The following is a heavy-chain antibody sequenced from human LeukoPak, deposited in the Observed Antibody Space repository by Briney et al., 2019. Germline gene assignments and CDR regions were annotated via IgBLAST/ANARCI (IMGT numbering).Heavy chain of an antibody. CDR2: IIPILGIA. J-gene: IGHJ4*02. D-gene: IGHD6-13*01. CDR1: GGTFSSYA. CDR3: ARLGIAAAVSHFDY. V-gene: IGHV1-69*04. Sequence: SVKVSCKASGGTFSSYAISWVRQAPGQGLEWMGRIIPILGIANYAQKFQGRVTITADKSTSTAYMELSSLRSEDTAVYYCARLGIAAAVSHFDYWGQGTLVTVSS.